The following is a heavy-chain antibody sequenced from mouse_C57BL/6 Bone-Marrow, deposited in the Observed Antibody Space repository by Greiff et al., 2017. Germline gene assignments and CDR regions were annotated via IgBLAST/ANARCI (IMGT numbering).Heavy chain of an antibody. J-gene: IGHJ3*01. CDR1: GYTFTSYT. Sequence: QVQLKQSGAELARPGASVKMSCKASGYTFTSYTMHWVKQRPGQGLEWIGYINPSSGYTKYNQKFKDKATLTADKSSSTAYMQLSSLTSEDSAVYYCARNHAPYDYAWFAYWGQGTLVTVSA. D-gene: IGHD2-4*01. CDR2: INPSSGYT. CDR3: ARNHAPYDYAWFAY. V-gene: IGHV1-4*01.